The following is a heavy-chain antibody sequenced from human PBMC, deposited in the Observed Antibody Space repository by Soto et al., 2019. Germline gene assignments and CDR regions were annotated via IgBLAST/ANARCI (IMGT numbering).Heavy chain of an antibody. Sequence: QVQLVQSGAEVKKPGSSVKVSCKASGGTFSSYAISWVRQAPGQGLEWMGGIIPIFGTANYAQKFQGRVTITADESTGTTYMEMSSLRSENTAVYYCARDGWLYDYSPFDYWGQGPLVTVSS. V-gene: IGHV1-69*12. CDR1: GGTFSSYA. CDR2: IIPIFGTA. J-gene: IGHJ4*02. CDR3: ARDGWLYDYSPFDY. D-gene: IGHD4-4*01.